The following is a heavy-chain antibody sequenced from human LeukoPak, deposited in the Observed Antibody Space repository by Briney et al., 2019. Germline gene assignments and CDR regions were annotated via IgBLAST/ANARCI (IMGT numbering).Heavy chain of an antibody. CDR1: GFTFSSYG. V-gene: IGHV3-30*02. Sequence: PGGSLRLSCAASGFTFSSYGMHWVRQAPGKGLEWVAFIRYDGSNKYYADSVKGRFTISRDNSKNTLYLQMNSLRAEDTAVYYCAKRPYDAPGAFDIWGQGTMVTVSS. J-gene: IGHJ3*02. CDR3: AKRPYDAPGAFDI. D-gene: IGHD5-12*01. CDR2: IRYDGSNK.